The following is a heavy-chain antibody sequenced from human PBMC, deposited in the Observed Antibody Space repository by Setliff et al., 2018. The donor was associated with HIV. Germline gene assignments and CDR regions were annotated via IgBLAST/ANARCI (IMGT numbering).Heavy chain of an antibody. Sequence: SETLSLTCTVSGYSISSGYYWGWIRQPPGKGLEWIGSIYHSGTTYYNSSLKSRVTISVDTSKNQFSLNLTSVTAADTAVYYCARLGYSGSLVGAFDIWGQGTMVTV. CDR3: ARLGYSGSLVGAFDI. D-gene: IGHD1-26*01. CDR2: IYHSGTT. CDR1: GYSISSGYY. J-gene: IGHJ3*02. V-gene: IGHV4-38-2*02.